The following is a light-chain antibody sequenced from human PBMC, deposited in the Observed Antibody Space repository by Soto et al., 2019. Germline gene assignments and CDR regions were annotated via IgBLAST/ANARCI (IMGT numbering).Light chain of an antibody. CDR3: QQLKSYPIT. Sequence: IQLTQSPSFLSASVGDRVTISCRASQATRSYLAWYQQKPGKAPKLLIYAASTLQSGVPSRFSGSGSGTEFTLTISSLQPEDFAIYYCQQLKSYPITFGQGTRLEIK. CDR1: QATRSY. CDR2: AAS. V-gene: IGKV1-9*01. J-gene: IGKJ5*01.